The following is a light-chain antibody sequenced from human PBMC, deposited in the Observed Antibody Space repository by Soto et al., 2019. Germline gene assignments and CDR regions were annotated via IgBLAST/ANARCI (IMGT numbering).Light chain of an antibody. J-gene: IGKJ5*01. CDR2: DAS. Sequence: IVLKQSPATLSLSPRERATLSCMASQSVSSYLAWYQQKPGQAPRLLIYDASNRATGIPARFSGSGSGTDFTLTISSLEPEDFAVYYCQQRSNWPSITFGQGTRLDNK. CDR1: QSVSSY. CDR3: QQRSNWPSIT. V-gene: IGKV3-11*01.